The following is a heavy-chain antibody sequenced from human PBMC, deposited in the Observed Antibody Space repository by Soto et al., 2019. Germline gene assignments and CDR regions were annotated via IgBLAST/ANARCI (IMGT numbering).Heavy chain of an antibody. CDR3: ARDLSYSSSSGWFDP. D-gene: IGHD6-6*01. Sequence: EVQLVETGGGLIQPGGSLRLSCAASGFTVSSNYMSWVRQAPGKGLEWVSVIYSGGSTYYADSVKGRFTISRDNSKNTLYLQMNSLRAEDTAVYYCARDLSYSSSSGWFDPWAREPWSPSPQ. CDR1: GFTVSSNY. J-gene: IGHJ5*02. V-gene: IGHV3-53*02. CDR2: IYSGGST.